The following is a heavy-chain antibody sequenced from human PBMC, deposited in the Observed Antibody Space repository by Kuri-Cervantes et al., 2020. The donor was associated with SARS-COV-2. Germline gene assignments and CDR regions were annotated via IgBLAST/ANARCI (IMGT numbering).Heavy chain of an antibody. Sequence: GGSLRLSCAASGFTFSSYGMHWVRQAPGKGLEWVAVISYDGSNKYYADSVKGRFTISRDNSKNTLYLQMNSLRAEDTAVYYCARVLIPRAFDIWGQGTMVTVSS. J-gene: IGHJ3*02. CDR2: ISYDGSNK. CDR1: GFTFSSYG. CDR3: ARVLIPRAFDI. V-gene: IGHV3-30*19.